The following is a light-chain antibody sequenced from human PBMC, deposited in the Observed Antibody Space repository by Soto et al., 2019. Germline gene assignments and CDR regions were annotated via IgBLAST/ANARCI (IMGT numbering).Light chain of an antibody. Sequence: QSALTQPRSVSGSPGQSVTISCTGTSSDVGAYNYVSWFQQHPGKAPKLMMSDVSKRPSGVPDRFSGSKSGTTASLTISGLQAEDEADSYCCSYAGSYTLLFGGGTKVTVL. CDR2: DVS. CDR3: CSYAGSYTLL. CDR1: SSDVGAYNY. J-gene: IGLJ2*01. V-gene: IGLV2-11*01.